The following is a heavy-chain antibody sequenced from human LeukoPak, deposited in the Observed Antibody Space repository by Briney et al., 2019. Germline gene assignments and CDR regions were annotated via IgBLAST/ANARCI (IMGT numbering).Heavy chain of an antibody. CDR1: GYTFTSYG. J-gene: IGHJ4*02. D-gene: IGHD4-17*01. CDR2: ISAYNGNT. V-gene: IGHV1-18*01. CDR3: ARTYTTDYGEPNFDY. Sequence: ASVKVSCKASGYTFTSYGISWVRQAPGQGLEWMGWISAYNGNTNYAQELQGRVTMTTDTSTSTAYMELRSLRSDDTAVYYCARTYTTDYGEPNFDYWGQGTLVTVSS.